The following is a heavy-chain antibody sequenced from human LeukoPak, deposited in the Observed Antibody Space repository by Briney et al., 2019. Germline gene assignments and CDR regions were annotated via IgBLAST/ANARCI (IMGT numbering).Heavy chain of an antibody. J-gene: IGHJ5*02. V-gene: IGHV4-30-4*01. CDR2: MYYSGST. CDR3: ARPYYYDSRIDP. Sequence: SQTLSLTCTVSGGSISSGDYYWSWIRQPPGKGLEWIGYMYYSGSTYYNPSLKSRVTISIDTSKNQFSPKLSSVTAADTAVYYCARPYYYDSRIDPWGQGTLVTVSS. D-gene: IGHD3-22*01. CDR1: GGSISSGDYY.